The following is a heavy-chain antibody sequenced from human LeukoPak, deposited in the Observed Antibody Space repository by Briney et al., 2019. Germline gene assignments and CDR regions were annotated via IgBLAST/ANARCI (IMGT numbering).Heavy chain of an antibody. CDR1: GFTFNNYA. D-gene: IGHD1-1*01. V-gene: IGHV3-30*18. J-gene: IGHJ5*02. Sequence: GGSLRLSCAASGFTFNNYAMHWFRQAPGKGLEWVAVISDEGNSRYYADSVKGRFTISRDNSKNTLYLQMNSLRAEDTAVYYCAKGDLGYASWFDPWGQGTLATVSS. CDR2: ISDEGNSR. CDR3: AKGDLGYASWFDP.